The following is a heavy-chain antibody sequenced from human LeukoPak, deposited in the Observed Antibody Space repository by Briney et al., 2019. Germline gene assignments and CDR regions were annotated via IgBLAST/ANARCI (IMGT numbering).Heavy chain of an antibody. CDR3: ARDTAVAPDAFDI. D-gene: IGHD6-19*01. J-gene: IGHJ3*02. V-gene: IGHV6-1*01. CDR2: TYYRSKWYN. CDR1: GDSVSSNSAA. Sequence: SQTLSLTCAISGDSVSSNSAAWNWLRQSPSRGLEWLGRTYYRSKWYNDYAVSVKSRITINPDTSKNQFSLQLNSVTPEDTAVYYCARDTAVAPDAFDIWGQGTMVTVSS.